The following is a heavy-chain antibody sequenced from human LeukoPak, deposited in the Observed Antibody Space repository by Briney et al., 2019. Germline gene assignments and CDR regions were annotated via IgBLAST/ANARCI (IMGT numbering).Heavy chain of an antibody. D-gene: IGHD2-2*03. CDR2: ISTSGGT. J-gene: IGHJ6*03. Sequence: SETLSLTCTVSGGSISSRTYHWSWIRQPAAKGLEWIGHISTSGGTNYNPSPKRRVTISVDTSNNHFSLKLSSVTAADTAVYYCASARWIIHYYLDVWGKGTTVAVSS. V-gene: IGHV4-61*09. CDR1: GGSISSRTYH. CDR3: ASARWIIHYYLDV.